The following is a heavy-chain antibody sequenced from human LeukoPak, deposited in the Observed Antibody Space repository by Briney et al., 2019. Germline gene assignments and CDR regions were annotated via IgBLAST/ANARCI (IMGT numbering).Heavy chain of an antibody. CDR1: GFTFSGYA. D-gene: IGHD3-16*01. CDR3: VAYLIGYAY. Sequence: GGSLRLSCEASGFTFSGYAVSWVRQAPGKGLEWVGRTKNKRERYVTEYAASVKGRFTTSRDESMTSLYLQMNSLKTEDTAVYYCVAYLIGYAYWGPGTQVTVSS. CDR2: TKNKRERYVT. J-gene: IGHJ4*02. V-gene: IGHV3-72*01.